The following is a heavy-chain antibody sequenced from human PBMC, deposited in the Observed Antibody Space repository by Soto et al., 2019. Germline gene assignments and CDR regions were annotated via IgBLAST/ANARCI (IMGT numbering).Heavy chain of an antibody. CDR2: IYSGGST. CDR3: ARARGYTSPFDY. J-gene: IGHJ4*02. CDR1: GSTVSSNY. V-gene: IGHV3-53*01. D-gene: IGHD3-16*02. Sequence: GGSLRLSCAASGSTVSSNYMSWVRQAPGKGLEWVSVIYSGGSTYYADSVKGRFTISRGNSKNTLYLQMNSLRAEDTAVYYCARARGYTSPFDYWGQGTLVTVSS.